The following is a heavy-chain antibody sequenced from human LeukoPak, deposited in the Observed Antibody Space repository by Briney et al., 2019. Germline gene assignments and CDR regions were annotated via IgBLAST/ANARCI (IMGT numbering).Heavy chain of an antibody. V-gene: IGHV1-69*13. J-gene: IGHJ4*02. D-gene: IGHD5-18*01. CDR2: IIPIFGTA. CDR3: ATPGTGYSYGSGYSFDY. CDR1: GFTFTSHD. Sequence: SVKVSCKASGFTFTSHDYNWVRQAPGQGLEWMGGIIPIFGTANYAQKFQGRVTITADESTSTAYMELSSLRSEDTAVYYCATPGTGYSYGSGYSFDYWGQGTLVTVSS.